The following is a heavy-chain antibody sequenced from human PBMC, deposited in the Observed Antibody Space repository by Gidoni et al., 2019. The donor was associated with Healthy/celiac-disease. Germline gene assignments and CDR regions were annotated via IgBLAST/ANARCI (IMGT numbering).Heavy chain of an antibody. CDR1: GSTFTSHG. D-gene: IGHD3-22*01. CDR3: ARVYYYDSSGYSPDAFDI. CDR2: ISAYNGNT. J-gene: IGHJ3*02. Sequence: QFQLVQSGAEVKKPGASVKVSCKASGSTFTSHGISWVRQAPGQGLEWMGWISAYNGNTNYAQKLQGRVTMTTDTSTSTAYMELRSLRSDDTAVYYCARVYYYDSSGYSPDAFDIWGQGTMVTVSS. V-gene: IGHV1-18*01.